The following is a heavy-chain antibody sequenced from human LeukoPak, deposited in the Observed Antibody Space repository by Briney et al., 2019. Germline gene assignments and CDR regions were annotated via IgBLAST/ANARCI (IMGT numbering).Heavy chain of an antibody. CDR2: ISSSGRTI. CDR1: GFTFSSYA. D-gene: IGHD3-10*01. J-gene: IGHJ4*02. Sequence: GGSLRLSCAASGFTFSSYAMSWVRQAPGKGLEWASYISSSGRTIYYADSVKGRFTISRDNAKNSLYLQMNSLRAEDTAVYYCARVSYYGSGSYYLDYWGQGTLVTVSS. V-gene: IGHV3-48*03. CDR3: ARVSYYGSGSYYLDY.